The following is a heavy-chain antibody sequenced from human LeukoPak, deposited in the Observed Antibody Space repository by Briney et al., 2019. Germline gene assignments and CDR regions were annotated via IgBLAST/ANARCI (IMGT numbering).Heavy chain of an antibody. Sequence: PGGSLRLSCAASGFTFSSYSMNWVRQAPGKGLERVSSISSSSSYIYYADSVKGRFTISRDNAKNSLYLQMNSLRAEDTAVYYCARDRTVELTGEGDNAFDIWGQGTMVTVSS. CDR2: ISSSSSYI. J-gene: IGHJ3*02. CDR3: ARDRTVELTGEGDNAFDI. D-gene: IGHD7-27*01. V-gene: IGHV3-21*01. CDR1: GFTFSSYS.